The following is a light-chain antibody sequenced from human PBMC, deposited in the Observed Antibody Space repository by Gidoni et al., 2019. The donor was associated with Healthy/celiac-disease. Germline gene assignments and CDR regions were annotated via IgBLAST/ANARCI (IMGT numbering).Light chain of an antibody. J-gene: IGKJ2*01. CDR2: GAS. Sequence: ELVLTQSPGTLSLSPGERATLSCRASQSVSSSYLAWYQQKPGQAPRLLIYGASSRATGIPDRVSGSGSGTDFTLTISILEPEDFAVYYCQQYGSSPPKYTFXXXTKLEIK. CDR1: QSVSSSY. V-gene: IGKV3-20*01. CDR3: QQYGSSPPKYT.